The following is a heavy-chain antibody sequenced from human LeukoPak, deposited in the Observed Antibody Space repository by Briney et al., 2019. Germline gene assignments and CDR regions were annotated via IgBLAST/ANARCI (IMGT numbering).Heavy chain of an antibody. CDR1: GFTFSSFS. Sequence: GVSLRLPCAASGFTFSSFSMNWVRQAPGKGLEWVSSITSSSNYIYYASSVRGRFTISRDNAKNSLYLQMNSLRAEETAVYYCARDLRLWGQGTLVTVSS. CDR2: ITSSSNYI. V-gene: IGHV3-21*01. CDR3: ARDLRL. J-gene: IGHJ4*02.